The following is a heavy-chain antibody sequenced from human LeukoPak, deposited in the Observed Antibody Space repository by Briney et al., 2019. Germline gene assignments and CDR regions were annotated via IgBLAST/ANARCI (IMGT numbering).Heavy chain of an antibody. V-gene: IGHV3-48*03. CDR3: ARESQSAYYFDSSGYEDAFDI. CDR1: GFTFSSYE. CDR2: ISSSGGTI. J-gene: IGHJ3*02. Sequence: GGSLRLSCAASGFTFSSYEMNWVRQAPGKGLEWVSYISSSGGTIYYADSVKGRFTISRDNAKNSLYLQINSLRAEDTAVYYCARESQSAYYFDSSGYEDAFDIWGQGTMVTVSS. D-gene: IGHD3-22*01.